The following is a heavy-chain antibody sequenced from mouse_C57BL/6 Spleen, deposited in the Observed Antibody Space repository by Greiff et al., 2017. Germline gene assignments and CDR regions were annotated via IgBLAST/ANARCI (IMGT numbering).Heavy chain of an antibody. J-gene: IGHJ2*01. CDR2: ISYDGSN. D-gene: IGHD2-1*01. CDR3: ARGGPYGNYFDY. V-gene: IGHV3-6*01. Sequence: EVKLQQSGPGLVKPSQSLSLTCSVTGYSITSGYYWNWIRQFPGNKLEWMGYISYDGSNNYNPSLKNRISITRDTSKNQFFLKLNSVTTEDTATYYCARGGPYGNYFDYWGQGTTLTVSS. CDR1: GYSITSGYY.